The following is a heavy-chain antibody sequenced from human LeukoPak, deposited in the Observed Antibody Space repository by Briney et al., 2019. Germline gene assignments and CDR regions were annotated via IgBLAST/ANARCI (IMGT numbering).Heavy chain of an antibody. CDR2: INHSGST. CDR1: GGSFSGYY. Sequence: SETLSLTCAVYGGSFSGYYWSWIRQPPGKGLEWIGEINHSGSTNYNPSLKSRVTISVDTSKNQVSMNLSSVTAADAAVYYCARTFDYYMDVWDKGTTVTVSS. V-gene: IGHV4-34*01. J-gene: IGHJ6*03. CDR3: ARTFDYYMDV.